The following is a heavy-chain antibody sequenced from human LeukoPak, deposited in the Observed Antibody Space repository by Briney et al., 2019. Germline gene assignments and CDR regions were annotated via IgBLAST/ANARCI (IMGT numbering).Heavy chain of an antibody. CDR1: GGSFSGYY. D-gene: IGHD3-10*01. Sequence: SETLSLTCAVYGGSFSGYYWSWIRQPPGKGLEWIGEINHSGRTNYNPSLKSRVTISVDTSKNQFSLKLSSVTAADTAVYYCARAPSLYGSGSYYTPYYHYGMDVWGKGTTVTVSS. V-gene: IGHV4-34*01. CDR3: ARAPSLYGSGSYYTPYYHYGMDV. CDR2: INHSGRT. J-gene: IGHJ6*04.